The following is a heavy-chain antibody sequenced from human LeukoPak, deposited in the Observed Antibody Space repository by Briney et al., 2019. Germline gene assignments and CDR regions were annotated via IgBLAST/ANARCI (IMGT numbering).Heavy chain of an antibody. CDR3: ARDRRTATIKLDY. CDR2: ISGSSSYI. V-gene: IGHV3-21*01. CDR1: GFTFSSYS. Sequence: PGGSLRLSCAASGFTFSSYSMNWVRQAPGKGLEWVSSISGSSSYIYYADSVKGRFTISRDNAKNSLYLQMNSLRDEDTAVYYCARDRRTATIKLDYWGQGTLVTVSS. D-gene: IGHD5-24*01. J-gene: IGHJ4*02.